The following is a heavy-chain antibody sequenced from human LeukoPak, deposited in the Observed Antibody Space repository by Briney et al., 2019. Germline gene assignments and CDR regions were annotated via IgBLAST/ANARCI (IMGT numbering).Heavy chain of an antibody. CDR2: IKQDGSEK. J-gene: IGHJ4*02. Sequence: PGGSLRLSCAASGFTFSSYWMSWVRQAPGKGLEWVANIKQDGSEKNYVDSVKGRFTISRDNAKNSLYLQMDSLKADDTAVYYCVPHAGTVGYWGQGTLVTVSS. CDR1: GFTFSSYW. D-gene: IGHD1-26*01. V-gene: IGHV3-7*02. CDR3: VPHAGTVGY.